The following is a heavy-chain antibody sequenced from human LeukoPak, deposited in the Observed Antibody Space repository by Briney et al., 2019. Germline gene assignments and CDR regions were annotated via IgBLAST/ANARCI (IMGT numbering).Heavy chain of an antibody. CDR3: ARGGYSGYDYANYFDY. J-gene: IGHJ4*02. V-gene: IGHV1-3*01. D-gene: IGHD5-12*01. CDR2: TNAGNGNT. CDR1: GYTFTSYA. Sequence: ASVKVSCKASGYTFTSYAMHWVRQAPGQRLEWMGWTNAGNGNTKYSQKFQGRVTITRDTSVSTAYMELSSLRSEDTAVYYCARGGYSGYDYANYFDYWGQGTLVTVSS.